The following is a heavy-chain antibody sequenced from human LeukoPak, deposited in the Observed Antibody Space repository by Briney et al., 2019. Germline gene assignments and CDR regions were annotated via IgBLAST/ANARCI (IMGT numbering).Heavy chain of an antibody. V-gene: IGHV3-7*01. CDR1: GFIFSSHW. CDR2: INLEGTDK. Sequence: GGSLRLSCAASGFIFSSHWMSWVRQAPGKGLEWVANINLEGTDKNYVDSVKGRFTISRDNAENSLYLQMSSLRADDTAMYYCARSGSYFSKWGQGTLVAVSS. CDR3: ARSGSYFSK. D-gene: IGHD1-26*01. J-gene: IGHJ4*02.